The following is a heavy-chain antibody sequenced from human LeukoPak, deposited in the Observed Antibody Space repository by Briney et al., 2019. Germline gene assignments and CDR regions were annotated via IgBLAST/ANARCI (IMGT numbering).Heavy chain of an antibody. CDR3: ARETPRGYGGLDY. Sequence: SETLSLTCTVSGGSISSGSYYWSWIRQPAGKGLEWIGRIYTSGSTNYNPSLKSRVTISVDVSKNQFSLKLSSVTAADTAVYYCARETPRGYGGLDYWGQGTLVTVSS. V-gene: IGHV4-61*02. D-gene: IGHD4-23*01. CDR2: IYTSGST. J-gene: IGHJ4*02. CDR1: GGSISSGSYY.